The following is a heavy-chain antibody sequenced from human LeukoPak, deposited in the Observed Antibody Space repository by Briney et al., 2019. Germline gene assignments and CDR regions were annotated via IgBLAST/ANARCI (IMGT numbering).Heavy chain of an antibody. CDR1: GGSFSGYY. D-gene: IGHD3-22*01. Sequence: PSETLSLTCAAYGGSFSGYYWSWIRQPPGKGLEWIGEINHSGSTNYNPSLKSRVTISVDTSKNQFSLKLSSVTAADTAVYYCARIDYDSSGYYSHYFDYWAREPWSPSPQ. CDR3: ARIDYDSSGYYSHYFDY. V-gene: IGHV4-34*01. J-gene: IGHJ4*02. CDR2: INHSGST.